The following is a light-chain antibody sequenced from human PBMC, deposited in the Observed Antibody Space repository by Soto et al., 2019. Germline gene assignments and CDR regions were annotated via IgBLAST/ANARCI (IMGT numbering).Light chain of an antibody. V-gene: IGKV3-15*01. Sequence: EIVMTQSPATLSVSPGERATLSCRASQSVSSNLAWYQQQPGQAPRLLIYGASTRATGIPARFSGSGSGTEFTLTISSLQSVDFAVYYCQQYNNWPRTFGQGTKLEIK. CDR2: GAS. CDR3: QQYNNWPRT. CDR1: QSVSSN. J-gene: IGKJ2*01.